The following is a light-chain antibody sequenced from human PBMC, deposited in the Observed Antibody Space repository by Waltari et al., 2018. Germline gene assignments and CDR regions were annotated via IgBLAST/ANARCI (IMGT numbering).Light chain of an antibody. V-gene: IGKV4-1*01. Sequence: DIVMTQSPEFLAVSLGERATINCKSSQSLLYNSNNKNYLAWYQLKPGQPPRLLIYWASTRESGVPDRFSGSGSGTDFTLTISSLQAEDVAVYYCQQYYSIPYTFGQGTKLEIK. CDR1: QSLLYNSNNKNY. J-gene: IGKJ2*01. CDR2: WAS. CDR3: QQYYSIPYT.